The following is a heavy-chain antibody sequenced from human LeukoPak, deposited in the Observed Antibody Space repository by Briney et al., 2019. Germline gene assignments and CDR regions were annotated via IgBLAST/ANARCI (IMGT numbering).Heavy chain of an antibody. CDR2: INNNNNP. V-gene: IGHV3-23*05. CDR1: GFDVARYA. D-gene: IGHD6-25*01. CDR3: AKDHPSSGWPAFES. J-gene: IGHJ4*02. Sequence: GGSLRLSCAASGFDVARYAMSWVRQAPGEGPEWVASINNNNNPYYSDSVRGRFTVSRDTSGNTVYLQMNDLRAGDTATYYCAKDHPSSGWPAFESWGQGTLVIVSS.